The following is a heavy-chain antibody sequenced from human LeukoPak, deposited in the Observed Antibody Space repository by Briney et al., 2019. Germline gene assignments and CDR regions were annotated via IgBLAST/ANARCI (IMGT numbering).Heavy chain of an antibody. CDR1: GXSISRYY. J-gene: IGHJ6*02. Sequence: NPSETLSLTCTVSGXSISRYYWSWIRQPPGKGLEWIGYIYYTGSTNYNPSLKSRVTISVDTSKNQFSLKLSSVTAADTAVYYCARHMDSSGYYYGMDVWGQGTTVTVSS. D-gene: IGHD6-6*01. V-gene: IGHV4-59*08. CDR2: IYYTGST. CDR3: ARHMDSSGYYYGMDV.